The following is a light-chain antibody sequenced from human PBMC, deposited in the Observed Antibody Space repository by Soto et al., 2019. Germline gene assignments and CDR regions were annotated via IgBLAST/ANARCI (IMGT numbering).Light chain of an antibody. V-gene: IGKV3D-20*02. CDR2: GAS. CDR3: QQRSNWSQT. J-gene: IGKJ1*01. CDR1: QSVSSSF. Sequence: EIVLTQSPGTQSLSPGERATLSCRASQSVSSSFLAWYQQKVGQAPRLLIYGASSRATGIPDRFSGSGAGTDFILTISRLEHEDFAVYYCQQRSNWSQTFGQGTKVDIK.